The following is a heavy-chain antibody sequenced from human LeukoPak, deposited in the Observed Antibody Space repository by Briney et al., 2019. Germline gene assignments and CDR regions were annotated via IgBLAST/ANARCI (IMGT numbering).Heavy chain of an antibody. CDR3: ARDPGGVDYYYMDV. Sequence: ASVKVFCKASGYTFTGYYMHWVRQAPGQGLEWMGWINPNSGGTNYAQKFQGRVTMTRDTSISTAYMELSKLRSDDTAVYYCARDPGGVDYYYMDVWGKGTTVTVSS. J-gene: IGHJ6*03. D-gene: IGHD2-8*01. V-gene: IGHV1-2*02. CDR1: GYTFTGYY. CDR2: INPNSGGT.